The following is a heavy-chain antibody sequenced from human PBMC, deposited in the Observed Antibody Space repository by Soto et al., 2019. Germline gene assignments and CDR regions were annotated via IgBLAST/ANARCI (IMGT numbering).Heavy chain of an antibody. CDR1: GYNLSSYY. CDR2: IYPGDSDT. J-gene: IGHJ3*02. V-gene: IGHV5-51*01. Sequence: EVQLVQSGAEVKKPGESLKISCKGSGYNLSSYYVGWVRQMPGKGLEWMGIIYPGDSDTRYSPSLQGQVTISVDKSINTAYLQWTSLKASDTAMYYCARSQARNYDFWSDYYTRSFEIWGQGTMVTVSS. CDR3: ARSQARNYDFWSDYYTRSFEI. D-gene: IGHD3-3*01.